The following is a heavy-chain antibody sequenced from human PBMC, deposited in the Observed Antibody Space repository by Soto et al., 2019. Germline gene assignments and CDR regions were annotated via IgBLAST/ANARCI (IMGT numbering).Heavy chain of an antibody. CDR2: IHDSGST. Sequence: SETLSLTCTVSGGFISTGGYYWNWIRQHPGEGLEWIGYIHDSGSTYDNPSLRGRVTMSLDTPNNQFSLKLSSVTAADTAIYYCARFDPGPYYFDFWGRGTLVTVSS. J-gene: IGHJ4*02. CDR1: GGFISTGGYY. CDR3: ARFDPGPYYFDF. V-gene: IGHV4-31*03. D-gene: IGHD3-9*01.